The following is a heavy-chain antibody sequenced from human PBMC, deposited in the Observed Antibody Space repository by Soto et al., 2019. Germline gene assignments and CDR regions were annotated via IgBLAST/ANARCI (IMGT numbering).Heavy chain of an antibody. CDR1: GGSISSYY. CDR2: SYYSGST. V-gene: IGHV4-59*01. J-gene: IGHJ6*02. CDR3: ARGGRGTYDILTGYYNYYYYYGMDV. D-gene: IGHD3-9*01. Sequence: SDTLSFTCTVSGGSISSYYWSWIRQPPGKGLEWIGYSYYSGSTNYYPSLKSRVTISVDTSKNQFSLKLSSVTAADTAVYYCARGGRGTYDILTGYYNYYYYYGMDVWGQGTTVTVS.